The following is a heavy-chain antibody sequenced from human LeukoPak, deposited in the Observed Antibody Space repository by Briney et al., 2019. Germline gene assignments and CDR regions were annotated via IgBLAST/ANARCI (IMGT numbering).Heavy chain of an antibody. J-gene: IGHJ4*02. CDR1: GFTFSSYA. CDR3: ARDYYDSSDYVGGIDY. Sequence: GGSLRLSCAASGFTFSSYAMHWVRQAPGKGLEWVAVISYDGSNKYYADSVKGRFTISRDNSKNTLYLQMNSLRAEDTAVYYCARDYYDSSDYVGGIDYWGQGTLVTVSS. CDR2: ISYDGSNK. D-gene: IGHD3-22*01. V-gene: IGHV3-30-3*01.